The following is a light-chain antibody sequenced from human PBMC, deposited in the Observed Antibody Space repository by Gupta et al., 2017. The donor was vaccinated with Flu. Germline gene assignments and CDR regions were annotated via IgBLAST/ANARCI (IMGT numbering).Light chain of an antibody. Sequence: DVQMTQSPSTLSASVGDRVTITCRASQSISTWLAWYQQKPGKAPKLLIYEASRLKSGAPSRFSSSGSGTDFTLTISSLQPDDFATYYCLRYGSYWPTFGQGTQVEIK. CDR3: LRYGSYWPT. J-gene: IGKJ1*01. CDR2: EAS. V-gene: IGKV1-5*03. CDR1: QSISTW.